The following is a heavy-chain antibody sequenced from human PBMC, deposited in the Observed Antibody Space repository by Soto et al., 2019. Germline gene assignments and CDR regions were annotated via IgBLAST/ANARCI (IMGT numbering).Heavy chain of an antibody. CDR1: GGTFSSHG. D-gene: IGHD2-15*01. Sequence: QVQLVQSGAEVKKPGSSVKVSCKASGGTFSSHGFNWVRQAAGQGLEWIGGSIPLFGIPNHTQKFQDRVTISADTETSTPYTELRGVRSDATAVYYCASDRGYGLVIWSQSTLLTVSS. J-gene: IGHJ4*02. V-gene: IGHV1-69*14. CDR3: ASDRGYGLVI. CDR2: SIPLFGIP.